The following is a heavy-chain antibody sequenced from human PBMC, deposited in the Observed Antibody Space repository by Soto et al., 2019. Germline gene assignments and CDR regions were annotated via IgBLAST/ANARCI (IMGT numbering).Heavy chain of an antibody. Sequence: QVQLQESGPGLVKPSETLSLTCTVSDGSVSSGSYYWSWIRQPPGKGLEWIGYIYSSGSTLYNPSLKSRVIISVDTSMNQFSLKLRSVTAADTAVYYCARDSVAFFDSWGQGTLVTVSS. CDR1: DGSVSSGSYY. V-gene: IGHV4-61*01. CDR3: ARDSVAFFDS. J-gene: IGHJ4*02. D-gene: IGHD2-15*01. CDR2: IYSSGST.